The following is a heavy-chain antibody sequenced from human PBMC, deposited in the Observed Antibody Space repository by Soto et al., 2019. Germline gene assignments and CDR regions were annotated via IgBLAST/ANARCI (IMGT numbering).Heavy chain of an antibody. CDR2: IGSSSSYI. V-gene: IGHV3-11*05. CDR3: ARRRPIGYYNY. D-gene: IGHD3-22*01. CDR1: GFPFSDYY. Sequence: QVQLVEFGGDLVKPGGSLRLSCAASGFPFSDYYMSWIRQAPGKGLEWVSSIGSSSSYINYAESVKGRFTISRDNAKNSLYLQMNSLRAEDTAVYYCARRRPIGYYNYWGQGTLVTVSA. J-gene: IGHJ4*02.